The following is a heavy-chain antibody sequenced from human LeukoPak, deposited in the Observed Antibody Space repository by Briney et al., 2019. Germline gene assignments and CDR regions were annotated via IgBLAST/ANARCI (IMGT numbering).Heavy chain of an antibody. Sequence: SPTLSLTFAISGDSVSINSAAWNWLRQSPSRGLEWLGSTYYRSKWYKYDAVWGESRITINANTSKNHFSLQLNSVTPEDTAVYYCARGLGLLWFGELRYYYYYMDVWGKGTTVTVSS. CDR2: TYYRSKWYK. J-gene: IGHJ6*03. CDR1: GDSVSINSAA. CDR3: ARGLGLLWFGELRYYYYYMDV. V-gene: IGHV6-1*01. D-gene: IGHD3-10*01.